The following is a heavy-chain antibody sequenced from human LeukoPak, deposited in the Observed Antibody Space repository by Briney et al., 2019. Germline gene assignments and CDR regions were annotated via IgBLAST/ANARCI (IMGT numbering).Heavy chain of an antibody. D-gene: IGHD5-18*01. J-gene: IGHJ4*02. CDR1: GGSISSSNW. CDR2: IYHSGST. Sequence: PSETLSLTCAVSGGSISSSNWWSWVRQPPGKGLEWIGEIYHSGSTNYNPSLKSRVTISVDKSKNQFSLRLSSVTAADTAVYYCARDRGYSYGPLDYWGQGTLVTVSS. CDR3: ARDRGYSYGPLDY. V-gene: IGHV4-4*02.